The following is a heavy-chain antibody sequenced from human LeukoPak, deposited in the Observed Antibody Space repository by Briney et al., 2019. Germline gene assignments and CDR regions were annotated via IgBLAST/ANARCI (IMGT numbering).Heavy chain of an antibody. CDR2: IYYSGST. J-gene: IGHJ4*02. V-gene: IGHV4-59*08. Sequence: PSETLSLTCTVSGGSISSYYWSWIRQPPGKGLEWIGYIYYSGSTNYSPSLKSRVTISVDTSKNQFSLKLSSVTAADTAVYYCARRASGSYYRAYFDYWGQGALVTVSS. CDR1: GGSISSYY. D-gene: IGHD3-10*01. CDR3: ARRASGSYYRAYFDY.